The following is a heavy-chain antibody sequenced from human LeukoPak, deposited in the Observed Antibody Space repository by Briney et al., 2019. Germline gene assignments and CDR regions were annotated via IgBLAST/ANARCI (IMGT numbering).Heavy chain of an antibody. CDR2: INPNSGGT. CDR3: AREEGITIFGVVTGTLDY. CDR1: GYTFTGYY. V-gene: IGHV1-2*02. Sequence: ASVKVSCKASGYTFTGYYMHWVRQAPGQGLEWMGWINPNSGGTNYAQKLQGRVTMTTDTSTSTAYMELRSLRSDDTAVYYCAREEGITIFGVVTGTLDYWGQGTLVTVSS. D-gene: IGHD3-3*01. J-gene: IGHJ4*02.